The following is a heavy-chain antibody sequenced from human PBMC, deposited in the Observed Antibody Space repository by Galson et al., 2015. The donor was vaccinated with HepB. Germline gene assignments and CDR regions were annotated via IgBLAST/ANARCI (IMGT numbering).Heavy chain of an antibody. D-gene: IGHD6-6*01. CDR1: GFTFSSYA. J-gene: IGHJ5*02. CDR2: ISYDGSNK. CDR3: ARDLYSNSSASFDP. V-gene: IGHV3-30-3*01. Sequence: SLRLSCAASGFTFSSYAMHWVRQAPGKGLEWVTLISYDGSNKYYADSVKGRFTISRDNSKSTLYLQMNSLRAEDTAVYYCARDLYSNSSASFDPWGQGTLVTVSS.